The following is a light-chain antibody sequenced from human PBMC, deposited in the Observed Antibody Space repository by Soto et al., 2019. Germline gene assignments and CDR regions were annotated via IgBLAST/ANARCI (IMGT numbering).Light chain of an antibody. J-gene: IGKJ4*01. CDR3: QQRSNWPPSPT. CDR2: DAS. CDR1: QSVSSY. Sequence: EIVLTQSPATLSLSPGERATLSCRASQSVSSYLAWYQQKPGQAPRLLIYDASNRATGIPARFSGSGSGTDFTLTISSLEPEDFAVYYCQQRSNWPPSPTFGGGNKVEIK. V-gene: IGKV3-11*01.